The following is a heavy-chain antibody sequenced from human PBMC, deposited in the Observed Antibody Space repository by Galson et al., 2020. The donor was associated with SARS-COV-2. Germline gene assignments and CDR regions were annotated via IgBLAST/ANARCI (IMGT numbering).Heavy chain of an antibody. Sequence: ESGPTLVKPTQTLTLTCTFSGFSLSTSGVGVGWIRQPPGKALEWLALTYWNDDKRYSPSLKSRLTITKDTSKNQVVLTLTNMDPVDTATYYCVHTKYYDFWSNFYEYFHHWGQGTLVTVSS. CDR2: TYWNDDK. V-gene: IGHV2-5*01. J-gene: IGHJ1*01. D-gene: IGHD3-3*01. CDR3: VHTKYYDFWSNFYEYFHH. CDR1: GFSLSTSGVG.